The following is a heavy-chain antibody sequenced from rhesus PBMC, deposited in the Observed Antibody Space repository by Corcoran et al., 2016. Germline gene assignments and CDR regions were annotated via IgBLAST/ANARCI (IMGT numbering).Heavy chain of an antibody. CDR2: IYGSGSST. Sequence: QLQLQESGPGLVKPSETLSVTCAVSGGSISSSYWSWIRQAPGKGLEWIGYIYGSGSSTNYNPSLKSRVTLSVDTSKNQLSLKLSSVTAADTAVYYCARGYGNWNPGDYWGQGVLVTVSS. D-gene: IGHD6-25*01. CDR3: ARGYGNWNPGDY. CDR1: GGSISSSY. V-gene: IGHV4-169*01. J-gene: IGHJ4*01.